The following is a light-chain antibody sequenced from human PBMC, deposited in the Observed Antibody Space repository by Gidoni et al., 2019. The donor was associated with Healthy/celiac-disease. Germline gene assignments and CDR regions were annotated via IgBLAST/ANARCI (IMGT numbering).Light chain of an antibody. CDR1: QSVSSSY. J-gene: IGKJ4*01. Sequence: EIVLTQSPGTLSLSPGERATLSCRASQSVSSSYLAWYQQKPGQAPRLLIYGASVRATGIPDRFSGSGSGTDFTLTISRLEPEDFAVYYCQQFGGSPLTFXGXTKVEIK. CDR2: GAS. V-gene: IGKV3-20*01. CDR3: QQFGGSPLT.